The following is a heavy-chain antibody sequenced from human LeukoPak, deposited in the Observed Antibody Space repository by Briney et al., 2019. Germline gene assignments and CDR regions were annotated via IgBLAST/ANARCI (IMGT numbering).Heavy chain of an antibody. J-gene: IGHJ5*02. CDR3: ARCRPFFDP. V-gene: IGHV5-51*01. CDR1: GYSSTSYL. Sequence: GDSLKISCKASGYSSTSYLIGWVRQIPGKCLEWMGIIYPGDSDTRYSPSFQGQVTTSADKSISTAYLQWSSLKASDTAIYYCARCRPFFDPWGQGTLVTVSS. CDR2: IYPGDSDT.